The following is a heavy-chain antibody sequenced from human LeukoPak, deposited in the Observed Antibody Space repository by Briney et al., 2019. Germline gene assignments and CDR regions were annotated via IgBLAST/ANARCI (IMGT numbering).Heavy chain of an antibody. Sequence: GGSLRLSCAASGFTSSNAWMSWVRQAPGRGLEWVGRIKRKGDDGTIDYAAPVKGRLSISRDDSKNTLYLQMNSLKSEDTAVYYCTAGTGRSDFDYWGQGTLVTVSS. CDR2: IKRKGDDGTI. CDR3: TAGTGRSDFDY. J-gene: IGHJ4*02. V-gene: IGHV3-15*01. D-gene: IGHD3/OR15-3a*01. CDR1: GFTSSNAW.